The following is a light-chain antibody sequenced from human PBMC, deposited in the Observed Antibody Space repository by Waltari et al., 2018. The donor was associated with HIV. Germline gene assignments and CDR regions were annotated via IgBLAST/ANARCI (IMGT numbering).Light chain of an antibody. CDR1: SSDVGSYHL. J-gene: IGLJ2*01. CDR3: CSYAGSSTPV. V-gene: IGLV2-23*02. CDR2: EVN. Sequence: QSALTQPASVSGSPGQSITISCTGTSSDVGSYHLVSWYQQHPGKAPKLMIYEVNKRPSGVSNRFSGSKSGNTASLTISGLQAEDEADFYCCSYAGSSTPVFGGGTKLTVL.